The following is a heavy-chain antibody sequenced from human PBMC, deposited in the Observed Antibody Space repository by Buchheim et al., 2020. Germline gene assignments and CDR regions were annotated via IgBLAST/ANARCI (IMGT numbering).Heavy chain of an antibody. J-gene: IGHJ4*02. Sequence: QVQLVQSGAEVKKPGASVKVSCKASGYTFTSYYMHWVRQAPRQGLEWMGIINPSGGSTSYAQKFQGRVTMTRDTSTSTVYMELSSLRSEDTAVYYCARVHCSGGSCYRGYFDYWGQGTL. D-gene: IGHD2-15*01. CDR3: ARVHCSGGSCYRGYFDY. CDR2: INPSGGST. V-gene: IGHV1-46*03. CDR1: GYTFTSYY.